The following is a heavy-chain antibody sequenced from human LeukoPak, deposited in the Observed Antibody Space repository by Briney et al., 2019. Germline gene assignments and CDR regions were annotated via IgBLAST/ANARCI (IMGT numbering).Heavy chain of an antibody. CDR2: INPTGGST. CDR3: ARESTALDY. D-gene: IGHD3-3*02. V-gene: IGHV1-46*01. Sequence: ASVKVSCKASGYTFTSYYMHWVRQAPGQGLEWMGLINPTGGSTSYAQQFQGRISISRDTSTSTVYMEMSSLTSEDTALYYCARESTALDYGGQGTLVTVSS. CDR1: GYTFTSYY. J-gene: IGHJ4*02.